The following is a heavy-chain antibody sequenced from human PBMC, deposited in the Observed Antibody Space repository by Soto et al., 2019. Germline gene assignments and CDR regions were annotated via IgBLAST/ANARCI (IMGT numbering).Heavy chain of an antibody. CDR1: GFTFDDYT. CDR2: ISWDGGKT. V-gene: IGHV3-43*01. Sequence: EVQLVESGGVVVQPGGSLRLSCAASGFTFDDYTMHWVRQAPGKSLEWVSLISWDGGKTYYADSVKGRFTISRDNSKNSLHLQMNSPTTEDSASYYCAKDRAAVTGAYYYYAMDVWGQGTTVTVSS. D-gene: IGHD6-19*01. J-gene: IGHJ6*02. CDR3: AKDRAAVTGAYYYYAMDV.